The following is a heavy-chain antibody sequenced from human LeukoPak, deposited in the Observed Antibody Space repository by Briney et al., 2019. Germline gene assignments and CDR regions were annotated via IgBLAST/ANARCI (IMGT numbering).Heavy chain of an antibody. CDR2: INHSGST. CDR1: GGSISSGFYY. V-gene: IGHV4-61*09. D-gene: IGHD3-22*01. J-gene: IGHJ4*02. Sequence: SQTLSLTCTVSGGSISSGFYYWSWIRQPAGKGLEWIGEINHSGSTNYNPSLKSRVTISVDTSKNQFSLKLSSVTAADTAVYYCARSLGRSGYYPMLVGYWGQGTLVTVSS. CDR3: ARSLGRSGYYPMLVGY.